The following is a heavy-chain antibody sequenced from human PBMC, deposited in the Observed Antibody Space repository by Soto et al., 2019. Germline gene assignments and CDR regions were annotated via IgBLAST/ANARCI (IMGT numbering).Heavy chain of an antibody. CDR1: GFTFSSYS. J-gene: IGHJ3*02. Sequence: PGGSLRLSCAASGFTFSSYSMNWVRQAPGKGLEWVSSISSSGGSTYYADSVKGRFTISRDNSKNTLYLQMNSLRAEDTAVYYCAKDLTALRFLEWLSDHDAFDIWGQGTMVTVSS. CDR3: AKDLTALRFLEWLSDHDAFDI. V-gene: IGHV3-23*01. D-gene: IGHD3-3*01. CDR2: ISSSGGST.